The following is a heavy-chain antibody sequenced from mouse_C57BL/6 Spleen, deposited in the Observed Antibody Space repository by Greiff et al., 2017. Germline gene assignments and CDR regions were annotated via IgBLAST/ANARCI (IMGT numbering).Heavy chain of an antibody. CDR2: IYPGSGST. CDR3: AREGNYYAMDY. Sequence: QVQLQQPGAELVKPGASVKMSCKASGYTFTSYWITWVKQRPGQGLEWIGDIYPGSGSTNYNEKFKSKATLTVDTSSSTAYMQLSSLTSEDAAVYYCAREGNYYAMDYWGQGTSVTVSS. V-gene: IGHV1-55*01. J-gene: IGHJ4*01. CDR1: GYTFTSYW. D-gene: IGHD2-1*01.